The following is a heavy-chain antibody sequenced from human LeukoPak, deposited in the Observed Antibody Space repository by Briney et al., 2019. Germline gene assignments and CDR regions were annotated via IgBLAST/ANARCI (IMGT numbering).Heavy chain of an antibody. V-gene: IGHV3-53*01. CDR1: GFTVSSKY. CDR3: ARGSDPGDYVGYDAFDI. Sequence: GGSLRLSCAASGFTVSSKYMSWVRQAPGKGLEWVSVIYNGGSTYYADSVKGRFTISRDNAKNTLYLQMNSLRAEDTAVYYCARGSDPGDYVGYDAFDIWGQGTVLTVSS. CDR2: IYNGGST. D-gene: IGHD4-17*01. J-gene: IGHJ3*02.